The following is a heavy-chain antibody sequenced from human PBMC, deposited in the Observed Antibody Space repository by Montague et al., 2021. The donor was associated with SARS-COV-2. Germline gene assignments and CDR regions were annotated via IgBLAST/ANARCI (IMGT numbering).Heavy chain of an antibody. J-gene: IGHJ3*02. CDR2: IWYDGSNK. Sequence: RSLSFSASGFPFSSYGMHWVRQAPGKGLEWVAVIWYDGSNKYYADSVKGRFTISRDNSKNTLYLQMNSLRAEDTAVYYCAREAPQDDAFDIWGQGTMVTVSS. CDR3: AREAPQDDAFDI. V-gene: IGHV3-33*01. CDR1: GFPFSSYG.